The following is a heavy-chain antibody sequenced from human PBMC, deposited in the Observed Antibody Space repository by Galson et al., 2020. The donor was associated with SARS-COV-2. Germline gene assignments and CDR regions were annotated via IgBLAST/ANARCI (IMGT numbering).Heavy chain of an antibody. CDR2: IYYSGRT. V-gene: IGHV4-30-4*01. CDR3: ARGRHDTSVVRGLIYYYYFGLDV. J-gene: IGHJ6*02. CDR1: GGSISTTHYS. D-gene: IGHD3-10*01. Sequence: ETSETLSLTCHVPGGSISTTHYSWTWIRQPPGKDLAWLGYIYYSGRTNYNPSLTSRLSISVDTSKNQVSMKLNSVTAADTAVYYCARGRHDTSVVRGLIYYYYFGLDVWGQGATVTVSS.